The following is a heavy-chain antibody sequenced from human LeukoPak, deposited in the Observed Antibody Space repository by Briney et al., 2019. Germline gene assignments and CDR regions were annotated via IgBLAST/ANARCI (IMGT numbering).Heavy chain of an antibody. J-gene: IGHJ4*02. CDR2: ISGSGGST. CDR1: GFTFSSYA. Sequence: PGGSLRLSCAASGFTFSSYATSWVRQAPGKGLQWVSAISGSGGSTYYADSVKGRFTISRDNSKNTLYLQMNSLRAEDTAVYYCARGAWIRKESNFDYWGQGTLVTVSS. V-gene: IGHV3-23*01. D-gene: IGHD5-12*01. CDR3: ARGAWIRKESNFDY.